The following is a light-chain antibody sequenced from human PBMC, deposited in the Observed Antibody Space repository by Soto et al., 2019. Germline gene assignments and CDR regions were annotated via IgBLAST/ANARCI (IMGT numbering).Light chain of an antibody. CDR3: QHYGTSWWT. CDR1: QSVSSSY. Sequence: DIVLTQSPGTLSLSPGERATLSCVASQSVSSSYLAWYQQKPGQAPRLLISGASGRATGIPVRFSSGGSETDFTLTISRLEHEDFAVYYCQHYGTSWWTFGQGTKVDIK. CDR2: GAS. J-gene: IGKJ1*01. V-gene: IGKV3-20*01.